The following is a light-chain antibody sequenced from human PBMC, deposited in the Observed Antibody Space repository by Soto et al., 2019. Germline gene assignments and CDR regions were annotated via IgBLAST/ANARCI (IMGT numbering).Light chain of an antibody. V-gene: IGLV2-14*03. J-gene: IGLJ1*01. CDR2: DVS. Sequence: QSALTQPASVSGSPGQSITISCTGNSSDIGGYNYVSWYQQLPGKVPKLIIYDVSNRPSGVSDRFSGSKSGSAASLTISGLQAEDEADYYCSSYTSTSTLYVFGTGTKLTVL. CDR1: SSDIGGYNY. CDR3: SSYTSTSTLYV.